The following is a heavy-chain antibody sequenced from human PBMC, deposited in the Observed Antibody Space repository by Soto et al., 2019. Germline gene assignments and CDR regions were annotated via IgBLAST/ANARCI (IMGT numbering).Heavy chain of an antibody. J-gene: IGHJ6*03. V-gene: IGHV3-21*01. CDR2: ISSSSSYI. CDR3: ARDNGVIAAAGTRYYYYYMDV. CDR1: GFTFSSYS. Sequence: PGGSLRLSCAASGFTFSSYSMNWVRQAPGKGLEWVSSISSSSSYIYYADSVKGRFTISRDNAKNSLYLQMNSLRAEDTAVYYCARDNGVIAAAGTRYYYYYMDVWGKGTTVTVSS. D-gene: IGHD6-13*01.